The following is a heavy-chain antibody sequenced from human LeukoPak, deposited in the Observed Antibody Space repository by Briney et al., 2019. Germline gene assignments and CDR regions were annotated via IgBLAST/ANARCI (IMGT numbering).Heavy chain of an antibody. Sequence: ASVKVSCKASGYTFTGYYMHWVRQAPGQGLEWMGWINPNSGGTNYAQKFQGRVTMTRDTSISTAYMELSSLRSEDTAVYYCARDRQLKGAEFDYWGQGTLVTVSS. J-gene: IGHJ4*02. CDR1: GYTFTGYY. CDR3: ARDRQLKGAEFDY. D-gene: IGHD6-6*01. CDR2: INPNSGGT. V-gene: IGHV1-2*02.